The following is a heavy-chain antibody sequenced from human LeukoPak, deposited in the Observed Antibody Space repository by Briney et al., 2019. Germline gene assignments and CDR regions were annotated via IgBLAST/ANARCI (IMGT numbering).Heavy chain of an antibody. Sequence: PGGSLRLSCGASGFTFSNYWMHWVRQGPGKGLVWVSRINSEGSGIRYADSVKGRFTISRDTAQNTLYLQMSSLRAEDTAVYYCARDPSPSSYRGYFQHWGQGTLVTVSS. V-gene: IGHV3-74*01. CDR1: GFTFSNYW. D-gene: IGHD2-2*01. CDR2: INSEGSGI. CDR3: ARDPSPSSYRGYFQH. J-gene: IGHJ1*01.